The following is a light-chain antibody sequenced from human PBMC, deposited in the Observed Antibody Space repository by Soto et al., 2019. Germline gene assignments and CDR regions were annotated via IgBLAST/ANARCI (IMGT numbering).Light chain of an antibody. CDR3: QQTCSTPYT. J-gene: IGKJ2*01. V-gene: IGKV1-39*01. CDR1: QTISTY. CDR2: ASS. Sequence: DIQMTQSPPSLSASVGDRVTITCRASQTISTYLTGYQQKPGKAPKLLIFASSSLESGVPSRVSGSGSGTDFTLTIGSLQPEDFAFYYCQQTCSTPYTFGQGTKLEIK.